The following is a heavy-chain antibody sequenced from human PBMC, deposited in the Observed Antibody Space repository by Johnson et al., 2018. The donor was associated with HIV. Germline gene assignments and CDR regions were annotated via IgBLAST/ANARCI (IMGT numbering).Heavy chain of an antibody. V-gene: IGHV3-11*04. CDR3: ARDQGYPEPAFDI. D-gene: IGHD1-14*01. CDR1: GFTFSDYY. Sequence: QVQLVESGGGLVKPGGSLRLSCAASGFTFSDYYMSWIRQAPGKGLEWVSYISSSGSPIYYADSVKGRFTISRDNAKNSLYLQMNSLIAEETDVYYCARDQGYPEPAFDIWGQGTMVTVSS. CDR2: ISSSGSPI. J-gene: IGHJ3*02.